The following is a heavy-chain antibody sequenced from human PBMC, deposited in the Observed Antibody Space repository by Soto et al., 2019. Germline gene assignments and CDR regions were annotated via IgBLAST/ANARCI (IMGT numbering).Heavy chain of an antibody. V-gene: IGHV3-33*01. D-gene: IGHD6-19*01. CDR2: IWFDGSHE. CDR1: GFTFSRYG. Sequence: QVQLVESGGGVVQPGTSLRLSCGASGFTFSRYGMHWVRQAPGKGLEWVAIIWFDGSHEYYADSVKGRFTISRDNYRSTLYLEMNSLRAEDTAVYYCARDSDRRTTALAGTDADYWGQGTLVTVSS. J-gene: IGHJ4*02. CDR3: ARDSDRRTTALAGTDADY.